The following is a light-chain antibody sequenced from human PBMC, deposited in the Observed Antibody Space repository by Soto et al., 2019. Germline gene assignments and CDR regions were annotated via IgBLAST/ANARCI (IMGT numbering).Light chain of an antibody. CDR2: HAS. CDR3: QQYDSYPIT. CDR1: QGISNW. Sequence: IQMTQSPSTLSASIGDTVTVACRASQGISNWLAWYQQKPGKAPKLLIFHASSLESGVPSRFSGSGSGTEFTLTISSLQSDDCATYYCQQYDSYPITFAQGTRLEIK. V-gene: IGKV1-5*01. J-gene: IGKJ5*01.